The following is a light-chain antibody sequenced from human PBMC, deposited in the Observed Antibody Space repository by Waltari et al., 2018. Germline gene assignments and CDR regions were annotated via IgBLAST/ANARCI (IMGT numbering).Light chain of an antibody. V-gene: IGKV1-9*01. CDR1: HDISSH. J-gene: IGKJ3*01. CDR3: QDLHDYPV. Sequence: IQLTQSPSSLSASVGDRVTISCRASHDISSHLAWYQQKPGKAPTLLIYPASTLESGVPSRFSGSGSGTEFTLTITSLQPEDFATYFCQDLHDYPVFDPGTKVDIK. CDR2: PAS.